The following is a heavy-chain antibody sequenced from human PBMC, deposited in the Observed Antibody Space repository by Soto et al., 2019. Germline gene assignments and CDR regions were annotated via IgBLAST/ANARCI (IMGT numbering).Heavy chain of an antibody. V-gene: IGHV3-73*01. CDR2: IRSKANSYAT. D-gene: IGHD1-1*01. J-gene: IGHJ5*02. CDR1: GFTFSGSA. CDR3: TRHSSTDWFDP. Sequence: EVQLVESGGGLVQPGGSLKLSCAASGFTFSGSAMHWVRQASGKGLEWVGRIRSKANSYATAYAASVKGRFTISRDDSKNTAYLQMNSLKTEDTAVYYCTRHSSTDWFDPWGQGTLVIVSS.